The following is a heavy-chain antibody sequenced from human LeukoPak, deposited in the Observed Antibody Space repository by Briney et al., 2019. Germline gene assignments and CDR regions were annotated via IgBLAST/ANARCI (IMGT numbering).Heavy chain of an antibody. CDR2: ISSSSSTI. CDR1: GFTFSTYS. CDR3: ARTQLNGSRAP. Sequence: GGSLRLSCAASGFTFSTYSMNWVRQAPGKGLEWISYISSSSSTIYYADSVKGRFTISRDNAKNSLYLQMNSLRAEDTAVYYCARTQLNGSRAPWGQGTLVTVSS. D-gene: IGHD3-10*01. V-gene: IGHV3-48*01. J-gene: IGHJ5*02.